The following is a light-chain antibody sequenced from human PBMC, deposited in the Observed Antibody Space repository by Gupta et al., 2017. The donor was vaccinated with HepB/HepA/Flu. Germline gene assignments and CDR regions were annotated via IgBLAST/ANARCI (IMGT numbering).Light chain of an antibody. CDR3: QQYHVSPWT. V-gene: IGKV4-1*01. J-gene: IGKJ1*01. CDR2: WAS. Sequence: DIVMTQSPHSPAVPLGERATITCKSSQSLLYSPNKKNLLDWYQQKPGQPPKLLIHWASTRESGVPDRFSGRGSGTDFTLTISSLQAEDVAVYFCQQYHVSPWTFGQGTKVEIK. CDR1: QSLLYSPNKKNL.